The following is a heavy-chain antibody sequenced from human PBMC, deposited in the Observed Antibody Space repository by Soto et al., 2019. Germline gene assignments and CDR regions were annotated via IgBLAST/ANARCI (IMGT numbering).Heavy chain of an antibody. CDR3: ASITSGY. J-gene: IGHJ4*02. V-gene: IGHV3-64*01. CDR2: ISSNGGST. Sequence: EVQLVESGGGLVQPGGSLRLSCAASGFTFSSYAMHWVRQAPGKGLEYVSAISSNGGSTYYANSVKGRFTISRDNSKNTLYLQMGSLRAEDMAVYYCASITSGYWGQGTLVTVSS. CDR1: GFTFSSYA.